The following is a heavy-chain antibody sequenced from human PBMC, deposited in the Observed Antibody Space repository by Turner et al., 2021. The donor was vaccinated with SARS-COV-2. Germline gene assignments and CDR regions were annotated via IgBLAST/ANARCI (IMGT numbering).Heavy chain of an antibody. CDR1: GFSFIGKG. V-gene: IGHV3-30*18. CDR3: AKDLYDILTGYYIRVPMH. CDR2: ISYDGRNK. J-gene: IGHJ4*02. D-gene: IGHD3-9*01. Sequence: QVQLFESGGGVVQPGRSLSRPCAAPGFSFIGKGMHWVRQVPGKGLGWVAVISYDGRNKDYADSVKGRFTISRDNSKNTLYLQMNSLRAEDTAVYYCAKDLYDILTGYYIRVPMHWGQGTLVTVSS.